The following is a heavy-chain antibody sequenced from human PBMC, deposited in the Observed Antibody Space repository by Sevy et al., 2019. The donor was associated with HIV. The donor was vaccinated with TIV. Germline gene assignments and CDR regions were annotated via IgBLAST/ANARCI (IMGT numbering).Heavy chain of an antibody. V-gene: IGHV3-64D*06. CDR1: GFTLSSYG. CDR2: ISSDGGSK. J-gene: IGHJ4*02. D-gene: IGHD4-17*01. Sequence: GGSLRLSCSASGFTLSSYGMHWVRQAPGKGLEYVSAISSDGGSKYYAVSVKGRFTISRDNSKNTLYLQMSSLRAEDTAVYYCVKSLPTVTRFDYWGQGTLVTVSS. CDR3: VKSLPTVTRFDY.